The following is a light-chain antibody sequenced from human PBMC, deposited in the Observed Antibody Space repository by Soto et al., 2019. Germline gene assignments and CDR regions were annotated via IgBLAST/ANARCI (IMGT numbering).Light chain of an antibody. CDR2: AAS. Sequence: EIVMKQSPATLSVSPGERAILSCRASQSISINLAWYQQRPGQAPRLLIYAASNRATGVPARFSGGWSGTEFTLTISSLQSEDFAVYYCQQYNNWITFGQGTRLEIK. CDR1: QSISIN. V-gene: IGKV3-15*01. CDR3: QQYNNWIT. J-gene: IGKJ5*01.